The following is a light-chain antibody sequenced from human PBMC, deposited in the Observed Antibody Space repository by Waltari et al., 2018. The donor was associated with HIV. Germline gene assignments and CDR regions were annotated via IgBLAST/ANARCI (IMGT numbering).Light chain of an antibody. J-gene: IGKJ2*01. Sequence: EIVLTQSPATLSLSPGERATLSCRASQSVSSYLAWYQQKPGQAPRLLIYDASNRATGIPARFSGSWSGTDFTLTISSLEPEDFAVYYCQQRSNWPPYTFGQGTKLEIK. V-gene: IGKV3-11*01. CDR2: DAS. CDR3: QQRSNWPPYT. CDR1: QSVSSY.